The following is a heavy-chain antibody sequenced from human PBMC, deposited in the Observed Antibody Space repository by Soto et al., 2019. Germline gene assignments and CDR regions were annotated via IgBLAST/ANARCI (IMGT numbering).Heavy chain of an antibody. CDR3: AKRASTTLKYFDY. V-gene: IGHV3-23*01. J-gene: IGHJ4*02. CDR1: GFTFSTYA. Sequence: EVQLLESGGGLVQPGGSLRLSCAASGFTFSTYAMSWVRQAPGKGLEWVSTIGGSGSTYYTDSVKGRFTISRDNSKNTVYLQINSLRAEDTAVYYCAKRASTTLKYFDYWGQGTLVTVSA. CDR2: IGGSGST. D-gene: IGHD6-6*01.